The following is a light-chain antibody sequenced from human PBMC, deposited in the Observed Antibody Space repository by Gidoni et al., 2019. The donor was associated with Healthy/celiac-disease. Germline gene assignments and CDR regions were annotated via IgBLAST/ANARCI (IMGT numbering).Light chain of an antibody. V-gene: IGLV1-47*01. CDR2: RNN. J-gene: IGLJ3*02. CDR3: AAWDDSLSGWV. CDR1: SSNTGSNY. Sequence: QSVLTQPPSASGTPGQRVTISCSGSSSNTGSNYVYWYQQLPGTAPKLLIYRNNQRPSGVPDRFYGSKSGTSASLAISGLRSEDEADYYCAAWDDSLSGWVFGGGTKLTVL.